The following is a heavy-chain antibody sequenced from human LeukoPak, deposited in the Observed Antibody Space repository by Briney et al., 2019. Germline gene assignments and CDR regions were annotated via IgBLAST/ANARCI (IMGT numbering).Heavy chain of an antibody. Sequence: SETLSLTCTVSGGSISSSSYYWGWIRQPPGKGLEWIGGIYYSGSTNYNPSLKSRVTISVDTSKNQFSLKLSSVTAADTAVYYCARRPAYYYGMDVWGQGTTVTVSS. V-gene: IGHV4-39*07. J-gene: IGHJ6*02. CDR2: IYYSGST. CDR3: ARRPAYYYGMDV. CDR1: GGSISSSSYY.